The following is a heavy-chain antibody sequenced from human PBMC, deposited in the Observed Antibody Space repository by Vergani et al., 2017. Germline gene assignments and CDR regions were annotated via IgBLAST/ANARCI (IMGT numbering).Heavy chain of an antibody. CDR3: AKWRAAGTALDY. Sequence: EVQLLESGGGLVQPGGSLRLSCAASGFTFSSYAMSWVRQAPGKGLEWVSAISGSGGRTYYADSVKGRFTISRDNSKNTLYLQMNSLRAEDTAVYYCAKWRAAGTALDYWGQGTLVTVSS. V-gene: IGHV3-23*01. CDR1: GFTFSSYA. D-gene: IGHD6-13*01. CDR2: ISGSGGRT. J-gene: IGHJ4*02.